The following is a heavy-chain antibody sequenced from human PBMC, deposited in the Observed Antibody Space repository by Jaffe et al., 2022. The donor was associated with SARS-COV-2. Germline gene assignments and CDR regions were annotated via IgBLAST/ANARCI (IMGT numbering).Heavy chain of an antibody. CDR2: IWYDGSNK. CDR3: ARETRRYCSGGSCQGYYYYGMDV. D-gene: IGHD2-15*01. J-gene: IGHJ6*02. Sequence: QVQLVESGGGVVQPGRSLRLSCAASGFTFSSYGMHWVRQAPGKGLEWVAVIWYDGSNKYYADSVKGRFTISRDNSKNTLYLQMNSLRAEDTAVYYCARETRRYCSGGSCQGYYYYGMDVWGQGTTVTVSS. CDR1: GFTFSSYG. V-gene: IGHV3-33*01.